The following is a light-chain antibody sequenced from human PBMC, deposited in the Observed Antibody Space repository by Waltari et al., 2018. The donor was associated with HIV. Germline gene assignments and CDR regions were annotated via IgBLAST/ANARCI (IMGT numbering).Light chain of an antibody. CDR3: QVWDRSSAQVI. CDR1: NIESKS. V-gene: IGLV3-21*04. Sequence: SYELTQPHSVSVAPGQTAMITCGGNNIESKSVQWYQQKPGQAPVLVIYFDIDRPSGSPERFSGSVSGNTATLTISRVDAGDEADYYCQVWDRSSAQVIFGGGTKLAVL. J-gene: IGLJ2*01. CDR2: FDI.